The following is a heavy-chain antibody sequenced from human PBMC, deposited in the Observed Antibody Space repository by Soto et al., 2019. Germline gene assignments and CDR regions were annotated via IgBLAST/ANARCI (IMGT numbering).Heavy chain of an antibody. D-gene: IGHD5-12*01. V-gene: IGHV5-51*01. CDR2: IYPHGSDT. CDR1: GYNFATYW. J-gene: IGHJ4*02. Sequence: PGESLKISCKGSGYNFATYWIGWVRQMPGKGLEWMGIIYPHGSDTRYSPSFQGQVTISADKPISTAYLQWSSLKASDTAVYYCAKDFRGYSGYDPWIAVAGTPFDYWGQGTLVTVSS. CDR3: AKDFRGYSGYDPWIAVAGTPFDY.